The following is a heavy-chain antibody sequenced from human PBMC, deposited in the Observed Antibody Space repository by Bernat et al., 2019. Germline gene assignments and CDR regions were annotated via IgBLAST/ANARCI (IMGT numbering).Heavy chain of an antibody. CDR1: GGSFSGYY. CDR2: INHSGST. J-gene: IGHJ5*02. Sequence: QVQLQQWGAGLLKPSETLSLTCAVYGGSFSGYYWSWIRQPPGKGLEWIGEINHSGSTNYNPSLKSRVTISVDTSKNQFSLKLSSVTAADTAVYYCARGFRGGAGMGRGNWFDPWGQGTLVTVSS. CDR3: ARGFRGGAGMGRGNWFDP. D-gene: IGHD3-10*01. V-gene: IGHV4-34*01.